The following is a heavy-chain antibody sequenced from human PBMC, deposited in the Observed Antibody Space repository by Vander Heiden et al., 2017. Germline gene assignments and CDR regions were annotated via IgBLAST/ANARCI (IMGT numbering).Heavy chain of an antibody. CDR1: GFTFSSYS. Sequence: EVQLVESGGGLVKPGGSLRLSCAASGFTFSSYSMNWVRQAPGKGLEWVSSISSSSSYIYYADSVKGRFTISRDNAKNSLYLQMNSLRAEDTAVYYCARDQYDSSGYYYEDYWGQGTLVTVSS. V-gene: IGHV3-21*01. CDR2: ISSSSSYI. CDR3: ARDQYDSSGYYYEDY. D-gene: IGHD3-22*01. J-gene: IGHJ4*02.